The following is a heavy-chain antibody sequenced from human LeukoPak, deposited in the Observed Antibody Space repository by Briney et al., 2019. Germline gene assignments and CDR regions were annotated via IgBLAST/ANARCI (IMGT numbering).Heavy chain of an antibody. Sequence: GRFLRLSCAASGFTFSSYAMHWVRQAPGKGLEWVAVISYDGSNKYYADSVKGRFTISRDNSKNTLYLQMNSLRAEDTAVYYCARVGATHYFDYWGQGTLVTVSS. D-gene: IGHD1-26*01. CDR3: ARVGATHYFDY. CDR2: ISYDGSNK. V-gene: IGHV3-30*01. J-gene: IGHJ4*02. CDR1: GFTFSSYA.